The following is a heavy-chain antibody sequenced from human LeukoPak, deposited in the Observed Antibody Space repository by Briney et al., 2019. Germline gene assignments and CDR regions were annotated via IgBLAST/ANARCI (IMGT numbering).Heavy chain of an antibody. D-gene: IGHD3-10*01. CDR2: IYYSGST. CDR3: ARDDTMVRGAFDY. Sequence: SETLSLTCTVSGGSISSYYWSWIRQPPGKGLEWIGYIYYSGSTNYNPSLKSRVTISVDTSKNQFPLKLSSVTAADTAVYYCARDDTMVRGAFDYWGQGTLVTVSS. CDR1: GGSISSYY. J-gene: IGHJ4*02. V-gene: IGHV4-59*01.